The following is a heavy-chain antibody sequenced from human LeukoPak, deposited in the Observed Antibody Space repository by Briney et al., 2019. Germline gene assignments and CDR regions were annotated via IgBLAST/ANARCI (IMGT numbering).Heavy chain of an antibody. CDR2: IFYSWST. Sequence: SETLSLTCTVSGGSVSGYYWSWLRQPPGKGLEGIGYIFYSWSTNYNPSLKSRVSISVDTSKNQFSLKLSSVTAADTAVYYCARLPTYYYDSSGFKVGDNFDYWGQGTLVTVSS. V-gene: IGHV4-59*02. D-gene: IGHD3-22*01. J-gene: IGHJ4*02. CDR1: GGSVSGYY. CDR3: ARLPTYYYDSSGFKVGDNFDY.